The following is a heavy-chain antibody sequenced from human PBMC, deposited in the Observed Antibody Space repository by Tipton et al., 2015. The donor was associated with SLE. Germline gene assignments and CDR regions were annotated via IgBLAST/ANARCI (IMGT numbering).Heavy chain of an antibody. CDR1: GDSISSGNYY. CDR3: ARSHHDILEVDY. V-gene: IGHV4-30-4*01. CDR2: ISYSGNT. D-gene: IGHD3-9*01. J-gene: IGHJ4*02. Sequence: LRLSCTVSGDSISSGNYYWNWIRQPPGKGLEWIGYISYSGNTYYNPSLKSRVTISVDTSKNQFSLKLSSVTAADTAVYYCARSHHDILEVDYWGQGTLVTVSS.